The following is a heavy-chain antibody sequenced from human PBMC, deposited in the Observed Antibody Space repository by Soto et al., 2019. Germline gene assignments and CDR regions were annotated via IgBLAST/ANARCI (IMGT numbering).Heavy chain of an antibody. CDR2: IYYSGST. V-gene: IGHV4-59*01. CDR3: ARAISYYYYYMDV. J-gene: IGHJ6*03. D-gene: IGHD3-9*01. CDR1: GGSISSYY. Sequence: SETLSLTCTVSGGSISSYYWSWIRQPPGKGLEWIGYIYYSGSTNYNPSPKSRVTISVDTSKNQFSLKLSSVTAADTAVYYCARAISYYYYYMDVWGKGTTVTVSS.